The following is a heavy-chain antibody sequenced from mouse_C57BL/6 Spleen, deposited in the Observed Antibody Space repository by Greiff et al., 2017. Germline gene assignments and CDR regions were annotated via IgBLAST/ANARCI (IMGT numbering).Heavy chain of an antibody. Sequence: QVQLQQSGPELVKPGASVKLSCKASGYTFPSYDINWVKQRPGQGLEWIGWIYPRDGSTTYNEKFKGKATLTVDTSSSTAYMELHSLTSEDAAVYVCERSRRDWDVYAMDYWGQGTSVTVSS. J-gene: IGHJ4*01. CDR1: GYTFPSYD. CDR2: IYPRDGST. D-gene: IGHD4-1*01. CDR3: ERSRRDWDVYAMDY. V-gene: IGHV1-85*01.